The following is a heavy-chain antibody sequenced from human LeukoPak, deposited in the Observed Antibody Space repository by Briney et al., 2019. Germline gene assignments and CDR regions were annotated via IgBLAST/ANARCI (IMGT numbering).Heavy chain of an antibody. CDR3: ARGEGYSSSWYPPTARRTYNWFDP. D-gene: IGHD6-13*01. CDR1: GGSLSSYY. V-gene: IGHV4-34*01. CDR2: INHSGST. Sequence: SETPSLTCTVSGGSLSSYYWSWIRQPPGKGLEWSGEINHSGSTNYNPSLKSRVTISVDTSKNQFSLKLSSVTAADTAVYYFARGEGYSSSWYPPTARRTYNWFDPWGQGNLVTASS. J-gene: IGHJ5*02.